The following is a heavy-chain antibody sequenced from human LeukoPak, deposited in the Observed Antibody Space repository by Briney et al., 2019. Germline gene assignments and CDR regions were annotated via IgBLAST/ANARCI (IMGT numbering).Heavy chain of an antibody. Sequence: SETLSLTCTVSGGSVSSGSYYWSWIRQPPGKGLEWIGYIYYSGSTNYNPSLKSRVTISVDTSKNQFSLKLSSVTAADTAAYYCARAALVRGVSVWGQGTTVTVSS. CDR3: ARAALVRGVSV. D-gene: IGHD3-10*01. CDR2: IYYSGST. V-gene: IGHV4-61*01. J-gene: IGHJ6*02. CDR1: GGSVSSGSYY.